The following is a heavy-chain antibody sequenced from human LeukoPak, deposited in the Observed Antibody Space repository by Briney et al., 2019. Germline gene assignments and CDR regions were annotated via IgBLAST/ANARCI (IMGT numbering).Heavy chain of an antibody. D-gene: IGHD5-18*01. Sequence: SETLSLTCTVSGDSISNSRYSWGWIRQPPGKGLEWIGYINYSGSITYNPSLKSRVTISLDMSKNQFSLKLNSVTAADTAVYYCARGGHGYGSFRLYFDYWGQGTLVTVSS. CDR3: ARGGHGYGSFRLYFDY. CDR1: GDSISNSRYS. J-gene: IGHJ4*02. CDR2: INYSGSI. V-gene: IGHV4-61*05.